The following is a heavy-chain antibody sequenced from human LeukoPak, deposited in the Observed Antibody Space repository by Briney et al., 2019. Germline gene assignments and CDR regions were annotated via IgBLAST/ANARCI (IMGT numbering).Heavy chain of an antibody. CDR1: GFTFSSYA. CDR2: ISYDGSNK. D-gene: IGHD5-18*01. J-gene: IGHJ4*02. CDR3: ARDRAYSYGLYYFDY. Sequence: GGSLRLSCAASGFTFSSYAVHWVRQAPGKGLEWVAVISYDGSNKYYADSVKGRFTISRDNSKNTLYLQMNSLRAEDTAVYYCARDRAYSYGLYYFDYWGQGTLVTVSS. V-gene: IGHV3-30*04.